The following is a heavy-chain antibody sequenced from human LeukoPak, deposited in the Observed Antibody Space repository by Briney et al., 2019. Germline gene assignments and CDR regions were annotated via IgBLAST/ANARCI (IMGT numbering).Heavy chain of an antibody. CDR1: GYTFTGYY. V-gene: IGHV1-2*02. CDR3: AREDYGDYGTPYYYYGMDV. Sequence: GASVKVSCKASGYTFTGYYMHWVRQAPGQGLEWMGWINPNSGGTNYAQKFQGRVTMTRDTSISTAYMELSRLRSDDTAVYYCAREDYGDYGTPYYYYGMDVWGQGTPVTVSS. CDR2: INPNSGGT. D-gene: IGHD4-17*01. J-gene: IGHJ6*02.